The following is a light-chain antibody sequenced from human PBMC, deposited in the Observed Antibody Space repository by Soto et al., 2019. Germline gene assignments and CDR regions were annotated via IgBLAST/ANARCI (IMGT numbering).Light chain of an antibody. CDR3: AAWDDSLNGWV. CDR1: SSNIGSNT. J-gene: IGLJ3*02. CDR2: SNN. V-gene: IGLV1-44*01. Sequence: QLVLTQPPSASGTPGQRVTISCSGSSSNIGSNTVNWYQQLPGTAPKLLIYSNNQRPSGVPDRFSGSKSGTSASLAISGLQSEDEADYYCAAWDDSLNGWVFGRGTKLTVL.